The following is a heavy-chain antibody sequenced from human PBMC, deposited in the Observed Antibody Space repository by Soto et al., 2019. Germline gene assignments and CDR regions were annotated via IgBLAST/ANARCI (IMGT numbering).Heavy chain of an antibody. Sequence: EVQLLESGGGLVQPGGSLRLSCAASGFTFSSYAMSWVRQAPGKGLEWVSAISGSGGSTYYADSVKGRFTISRDNSKTTLYLQMNSLRAEDTAVYYCAKGRRAYGDYGEFDYWGQGTLVTVSS. CDR3: AKGRRAYGDYGEFDY. CDR2: ISGSGGST. CDR1: GFTFSSYA. D-gene: IGHD4-17*01. V-gene: IGHV3-23*01. J-gene: IGHJ4*02.